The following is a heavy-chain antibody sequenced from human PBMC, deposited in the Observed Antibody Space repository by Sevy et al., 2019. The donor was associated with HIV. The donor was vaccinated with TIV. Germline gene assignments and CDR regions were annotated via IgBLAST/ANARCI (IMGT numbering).Heavy chain of an antibody. Sequence: GGALRLSCAASGFTFSSYAMSWVRQAPGKGLEWVSAISGSGGSTYYADSGKGRVTISSDNSKNTLYLQMNSLRAEDTAVYYCAKSPPRCSGGTCSFDYWGQGTLVTVSS. D-gene: IGHD2-15*01. V-gene: IGHV3-23*01. CDR3: AKSPPRCSGGTCSFDY. CDR1: GFTFSSYA. CDR2: ISGSGGST. J-gene: IGHJ4*02.